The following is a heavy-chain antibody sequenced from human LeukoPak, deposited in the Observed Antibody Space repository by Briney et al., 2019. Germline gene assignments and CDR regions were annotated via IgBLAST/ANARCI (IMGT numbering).Heavy chain of an antibody. J-gene: IGHJ4*02. D-gene: IGHD2-2*02. CDR2: ISGSGGST. CDR3: AKRHCSSASCYTSTFDY. CDR1: GFTFSSYA. V-gene: IGHV3-23*01. Sequence: GGSLRLSCVASGFTFSSYAMSWVRRAPGKGLEWVSAISGSGGSTYYADSVKGRFTISRDNSKNTLYLQMNSLRAEDTAVYYCAKRHCSSASCYTSTFDYWGQGTLVTVSS.